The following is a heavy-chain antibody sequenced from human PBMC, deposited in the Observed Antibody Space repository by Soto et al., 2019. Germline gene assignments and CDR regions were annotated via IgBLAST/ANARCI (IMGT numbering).Heavy chain of an antibody. V-gene: IGHV4-30-4*01. Sequence: SETLSLTCTVSGGSTSSDNYWSWIRQPPGKGLEWIGHIYYSGNTDYHPSLKSRLAISIDTSKNQFSLKLSSVTAADTAVYFCAREGGESSDGLYYFDSWGQGSLVTVSS. J-gene: IGHJ4*02. D-gene: IGHD3-16*01. CDR2: IYYSGNT. CDR1: GGSTSSDNY. CDR3: AREGGESSDGLYYFDS.